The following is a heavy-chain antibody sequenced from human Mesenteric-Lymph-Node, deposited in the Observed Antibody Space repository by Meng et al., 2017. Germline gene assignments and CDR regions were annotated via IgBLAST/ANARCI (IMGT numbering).Heavy chain of an antibody. CDR1: GFTFSTYW. J-gene: IGHJ4*02. CDR2: IKQDGSEK. V-gene: IGHV3-7*01. CDR3: ARSVPWYSSGWYVFVY. D-gene: IGHD6-19*01. Sequence: GESLKISCAASGFTFSTYWMSWVRQAPGKGLEWVANIKQDGSEKYYVDSVKGRFTISRGNAKNSLYLQMNSLRAEDTAVYYCARSVPWYSSGWYVFVYWGQGTLVTVSS.